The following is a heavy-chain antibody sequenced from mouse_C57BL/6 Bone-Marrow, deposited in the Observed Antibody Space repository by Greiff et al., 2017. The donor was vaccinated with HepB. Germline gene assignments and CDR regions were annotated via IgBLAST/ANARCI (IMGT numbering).Heavy chain of an antibody. Sequence: EVQLQQSGPELVKPGASVKISCKASGYSFTGYYMNWVKQSPEKSLEWIGEINPSTGGTTYNQKFKAKATLTVDKSSSTAYMQLKSLTSEDSAVYYCARGYYGSSPWYFDVWGTGTTVTVSS. J-gene: IGHJ1*03. D-gene: IGHD1-1*01. CDR2: INPSTGGT. CDR1: GYSFTGYY. CDR3: ARGYYGSSPWYFDV. V-gene: IGHV1-42*01.